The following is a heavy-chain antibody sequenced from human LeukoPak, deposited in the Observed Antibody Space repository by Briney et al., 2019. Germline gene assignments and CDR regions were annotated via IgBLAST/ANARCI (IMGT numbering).Heavy chain of an antibody. CDR2: INHGGST. V-gene: IGHV4-34*01. CDR1: GGSFSGYY. D-gene: IGHD6-6*01. Sequence: TSETLSLTCAVYGGSFSGYYWSWIRQPPGKGLEWIGEINHGGSTSYNPSLKSRVTISVDTSKNQFSLKLSSVTAADTAVYYCARHPSWNSSSNCWGQGTLVTVSS. J-gene: IGHJ4*02. CDR3: ARHPSWNSSSNC.